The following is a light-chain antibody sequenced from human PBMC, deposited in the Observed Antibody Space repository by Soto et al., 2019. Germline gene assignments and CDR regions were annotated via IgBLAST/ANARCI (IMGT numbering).Light chain of an antibody. V-gene: IGKV1-27*01. CDR2: SAS. J-gene: IGKJ1*01. CDR3: QKYDSAPT. Sequence: DIQMTQSPSSLSASVGDRVTITCRASRGISNSLAWYQQKPGKVPHLLIHSASTLQSGVPSRFSGSGSGTDFTLTISSLQPEDVATYYCQKYDSAPTFGQGTKVDIK. CDR1: RGISNS.